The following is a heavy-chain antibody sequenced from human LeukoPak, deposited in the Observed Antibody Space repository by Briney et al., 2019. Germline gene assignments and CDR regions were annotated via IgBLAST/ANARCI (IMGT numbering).Heavy chain of an antibody. Sequence: GGSLRLSCAASGFTFSSYWMHWVRQAPGKGLVWVSRINSDGSSTSYADSVKGRFTISRDNAKNTLYLQMNSLRAEDTAVYYCARAIGGLGAFDIWGQGTMVTVSS. CDR3: ARAIGGLGAFDI. D-gene: IGHD3/OR15-3a*01. J-gene: IGHJ3*02. CDR2: INSDGSST. V-gene: IGHV3-74*01. CDR1: GFTFSSYW.